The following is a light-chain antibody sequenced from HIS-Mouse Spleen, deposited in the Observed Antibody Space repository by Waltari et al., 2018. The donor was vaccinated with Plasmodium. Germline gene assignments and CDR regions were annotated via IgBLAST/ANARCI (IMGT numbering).Light chain of an antibody. Sequence: QSALTQPASVSGSPGQSITIPCPGTSSHVGSYNLVSWYQQHPGKAPKLMIYEGSKRPSGVSNRFSGSKSGNTASLTISGLQAEDEADYYCCSYAGSSTVFGGGTKLTVL. CDR2: EGS. CDR1: SSHVGSYNL. V-gene: IGLV2-23*01. CDR3: CSYAGSSTV. J-gene: IGLJ2*01.